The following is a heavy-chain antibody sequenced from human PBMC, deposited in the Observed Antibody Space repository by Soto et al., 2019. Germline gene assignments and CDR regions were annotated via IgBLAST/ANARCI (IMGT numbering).Heavy chain of an antibody. CDR2: ISPYKGNT. Sequence: GASVKVSCKTSGYTFSSIGIAWVRQAPGQGLEWMGWISPYKGNTYYAQRLQGRVTMTTDTSTSTAYMELRSLRSDDTAVYFCARDLDGSGSYYTNYWGQGTLVTVSS. CDR1: GYTFSSIG. CDR3: ARDLDGSGSYYTNY. J-gene: IGHJ4*02. V-gene: IGHV1-18*01. D-gene: IGHD3-10*01.